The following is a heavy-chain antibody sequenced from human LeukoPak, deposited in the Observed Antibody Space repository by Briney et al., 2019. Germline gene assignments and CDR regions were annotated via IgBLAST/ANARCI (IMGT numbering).Heavy chain of an antibody. J-gene: IGHJ6*03. CDR2: INAGNGNT. D-gene: IGHD3-10*01. CDR3: GRDGISYGSMTYYLRDYDYYSMDV. V-gene: IGHV1-3*03. CDR1: GYTFTSYV. Sequence: GASVKVSCKASGYTFTSYVMHRVRQAPGQRLEWMGWINAGNGNTKYSQEFQGRVTMTRNTSISTAYMELSSLGSEDTAVYFCGRDGISYGSMTYYLRDYDYYSMDVWGKGTTVLVSS.